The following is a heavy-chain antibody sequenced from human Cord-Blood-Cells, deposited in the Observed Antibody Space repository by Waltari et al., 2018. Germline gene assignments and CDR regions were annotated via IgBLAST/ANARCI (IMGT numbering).Heavy chain of an antibody. CDR1: GYTFTGHY. V-gene: IGHV1-2*02. D-gene: IGHD3-10*01. CDR3: ARVWGYGSGSYYFDY. CDR2: INPNSGGT. Sequence: QVQLVQSGAEVKKPGASVKVSCTASGYTFTGHYLHWVRKAPGQGLEWMGWINPNSGGTNYAQKFQGRVTMTRDTSISTAYMELSRLRSDDTAVYYCARVWGYGSGSYYFDYWGQGTLVTVSS. J-gene: IGHJ4*02.